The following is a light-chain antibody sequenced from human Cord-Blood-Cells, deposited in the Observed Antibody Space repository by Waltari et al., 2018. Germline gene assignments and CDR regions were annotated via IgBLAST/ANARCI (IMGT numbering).Light chain of an antibody. Sequence: EIVLTQSPATLSLSPGERATLSCRASQSVSSYLAWYQQKPGQAPRLLIYDASNRATSIPARFSGSGSGTDFTLTISSLEPEDFAVYYCQQRSNWPSVTFGPGTKVDIK. CDR2: DAS. CDR3: QQRSNWPSVT. J-gene: IGKJ3*01. V-gene: IGKV3-11*01. CDR1: QSVSSY.